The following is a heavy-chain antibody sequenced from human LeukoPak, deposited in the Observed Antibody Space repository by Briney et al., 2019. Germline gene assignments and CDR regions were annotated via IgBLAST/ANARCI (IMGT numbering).Heavy chain of an antibody. Sequence: GGSLRLSCAASGFTFSSYSTNWVRQAPGKGLEWVSSISSSSSYIYYADSVKGRFTISRDNAKNSLYLQMNSLRAEDTAVYYCAMRMDYYDSSGYDYWGQGTLVTVSS. CDR3: AMRMDYYDSSGYDY. D-gene: IGHD3-22*01. J-gene: IGHJ4*02. V-gene: IGHV3-21*01. CDR2: ISSSSSYI. CDR1: GFTFSSYS.